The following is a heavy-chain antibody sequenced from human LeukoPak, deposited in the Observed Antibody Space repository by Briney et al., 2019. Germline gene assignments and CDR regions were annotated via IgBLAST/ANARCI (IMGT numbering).Heavy chain of an antibody. J-gene: IGHJ4*02. CDR1: GFTFSDYY. D-gene: IGHD3-22*01. V-gene: IGHV3-11*01. Sequence: GGSLRLSCAASGFTFSDYYMSWIRQAPGKGLEWVSYISSSGSTIYYANSVKGRFTISRDNAKNSLYLQMNSLRAEDTAVYYCARGYYYDSSGYSPFDYWGQGTLVTVSS. CDR2: ISSSGSTI. CDR3: ARGYYYDSSGYSPFDY.